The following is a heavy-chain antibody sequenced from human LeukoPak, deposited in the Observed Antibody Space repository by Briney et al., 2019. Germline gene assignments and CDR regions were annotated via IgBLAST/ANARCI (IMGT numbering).Heavy chain of an antibody. J-gene: IGHJ3*02. D-gene: IGHD3-3*01. V-gene: IGHV4-4*07. CDR1: GGSISSYY. CDR3: ARDDFDYNDLVSVIHI. Sequence: SETLSLTCTVSGGSISSYYWSWIRQPAGKGLEWIGRIYTSGSTNYNPSLKSRVTMSVNTSKNQFSLRLSSVTAADTAVYYCARDDFDYNDLVSVIHIWGQGTMVTVSS. CDR2: IYTSGST.